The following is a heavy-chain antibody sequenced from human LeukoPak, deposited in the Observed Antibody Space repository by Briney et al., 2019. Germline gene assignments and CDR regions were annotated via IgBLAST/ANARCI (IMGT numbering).Heavy chain of an antibody. D-gene: IGHD3-22*01. CDR2: LKSKTDAGTT. V-gene: IGHV3-15*01. Sequence: GGSLRLSCVASGFTFSGAWMSWVRQAPGKGLEWVGRLKSKTDAGTTDYAAPVQGRFTISRDDSKSTLYLQMNSLKTEDTAVYYCAAEYAYYDGSGNTDYFHHWGQGTPVTVSS. CDR1: GFTFSGAW. CDR3: AAEYAYYDGSGNTDYFHH. J-gene: IGHJ1*01.